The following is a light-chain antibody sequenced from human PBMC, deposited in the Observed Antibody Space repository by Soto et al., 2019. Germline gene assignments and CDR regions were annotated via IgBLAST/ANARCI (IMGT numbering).Light chain of an antibody. CDR3: QQYDSVHYN. CDR2: LSS. CDR1: QDISKS. J-gene: IGKJ2*01. Sequence: DIQMTQSPSSLSASVGDRVTITCQASQDISKSLNWYQQKPGQAPKLLIYLSSNLERGVPSRFSGSGSGTHFSLTISSLQPADFATYFCQQYDSVHYNFGQGTKLDMK. V-gene: IGKV1-33*01.